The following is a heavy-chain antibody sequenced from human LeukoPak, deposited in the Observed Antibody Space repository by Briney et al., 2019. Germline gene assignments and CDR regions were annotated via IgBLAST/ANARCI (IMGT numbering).Heavy chain of an antibody. Sequence: GGSLRLSCAASGFDFSNYGMHWVRQAPGKGLEWVTFIQYDGINKYYGDSVRGRFTISKDNSKNTLYLQMHSLRVEDTAMYYCVKSSSSQTAEDFWGQGTLVTVSS. CDR1: GFDFSNYG. V-gene: IGHV3-30*02. J-gene: IGHJ4*02. CDR3: VKSSSSQTAEDF. D-gene: IGHD2-21*02. CDR2: IQYDGINK.